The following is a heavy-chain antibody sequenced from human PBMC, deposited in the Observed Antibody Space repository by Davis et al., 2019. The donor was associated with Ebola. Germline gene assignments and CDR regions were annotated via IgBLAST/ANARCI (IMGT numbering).Heavy chain of an antibody. CDR1: GFTFSSYA. J-gene: IGHJ5*02. CDR2: IYYSGST. CDR3: ARMDYYYGSGTNRFDP. D-gene: IGHD3-10*01. Sequence: GSLRLSCTASGFTFSSYAMSWVRQAPGKGLEWIGYIYYSGSTNYNPSLKSRVTISVDTSKNQFSLKLSSVTAADTAVYYCARMDYYYGSGTNRFDPWGQGTLVTVSS. V-gene: IGHV4-59*12.